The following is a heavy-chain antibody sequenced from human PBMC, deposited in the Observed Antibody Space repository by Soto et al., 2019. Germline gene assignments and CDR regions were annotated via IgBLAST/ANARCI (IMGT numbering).Heavy chain of an antibody. D-gene: IGHD5-18*01. Sequence: QVQLQESGPGLVKPSETLSLTCTVSGGSISSYYWSWIRQPPGKGLEWIGYIYYSGSTNYNPSLKSRVTISVDTSKNQFSLKLSSVTAADTAVYYCARGVDTAISLDYWGQGTLVTVSS. CDR2: IYYSGST. CDR3: ARGVDTAISLDY. CDR1: GGSISSYY. V-gene: IGHV4-59*01. J-gene: IGHJ4*02.